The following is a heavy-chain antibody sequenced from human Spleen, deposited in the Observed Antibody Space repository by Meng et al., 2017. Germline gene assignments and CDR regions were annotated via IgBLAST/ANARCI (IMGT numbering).Heavy chain of an antibody. CDR2: LYHSGTT. J-gene: IGHJ4*02. CDR3: ARGRYSYAYGTGDFDS. CDR1: GYSMVGSGYN. V-gene: IGHV4-38-2*01. Sequence: GSLRLSCAVSGYSMVGSGYNWGWIRQSPGKGLEWIGSLYHSGTTYYNPSLKSRATISADTSKNQFSLKLTSVTAADTAVYYCARGRYSYAYGTGDFDSWGQGTLVTVSS. D-gene: IGHD5-18*01.